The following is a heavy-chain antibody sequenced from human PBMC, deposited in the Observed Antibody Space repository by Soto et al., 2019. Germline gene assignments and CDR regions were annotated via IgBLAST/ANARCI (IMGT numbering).Heavy chain of an antibody. V-gene: IGHV3-74*01. CDR1: GITFSGFW. J-gene: IGHJ4*02. Sequence: VPLVESGGGSVQPGGSLRLSCVASGITFSGFWMHWVRQVPGKGLVWVARVDSAGSGTSYADSVKGRFTISRDNAKNTLSLQMDILRVEVTAVYYCATVFEHWGQGIPVTVSS. CDR3: ATVFEH. CDR2: VDSAGSGT.